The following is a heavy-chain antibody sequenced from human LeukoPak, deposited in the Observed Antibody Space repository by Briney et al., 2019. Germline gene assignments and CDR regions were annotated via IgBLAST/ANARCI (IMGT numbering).Heavy chain of an antibody. CDR3: TRSSGWYNYFDY. CDR2: ISWNSGSI. J-gene: IGHJ4*02. CDR1: GFTFSSYW. D-gene: IGHD6-19*01. Sequence: GGSLRLSCAASGFTFSSYWMSWVRQAPGKGLEWVSGISWNSGSIAYADSVKGRFTISRDNAKNSLYLQMNSLKAEDIAFYYCTRSSGWYNYFDYWGQGTLVTVSS. V-gene: IGHV3-9*03.